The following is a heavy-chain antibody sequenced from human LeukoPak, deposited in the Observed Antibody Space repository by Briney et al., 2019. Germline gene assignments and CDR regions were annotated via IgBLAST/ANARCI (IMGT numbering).Heavy chain of an antibody. CDR2: IGQDGSEK. J-gene: IGHJ4*02. V-gene: IGHV3-7*01. Sequence: PGGSLRLSCAASGFTFSTSWMSWVRQAPGKGLEWVANIGQDGSEKNHVDSVKGRFTISRDNAKNSLFLQMNSLRVEDTALYYCARDRNKGATDYWGRGTLVTVSS. D-gene: IGHD1-26*01. CDR3: ARDRNKGATDY. CDR1: GFTFSTSW.